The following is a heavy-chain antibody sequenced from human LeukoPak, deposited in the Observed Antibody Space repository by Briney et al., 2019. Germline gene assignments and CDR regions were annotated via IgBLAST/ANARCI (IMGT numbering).Heavy chain of an antibody. V-gene: IGHV1-8*01. CDR1: GYTFTSYD. CDR2: MNPNSGNT. D-gene: IGHD3-3*01. CDR3: ARRGYFGVVIWYYYYMDV. J-gene: IGHJ6*03. Sequence: ASVKVSCKASGYTFTSYDINWVRQATGQGLEWMGWMNPNSGNTGYAQKFQGRVTMTRNISISTAYMELSSLRSEDTAVYYCARRGYFGVVIWYYYYMDVWGKGTTVTVSS.